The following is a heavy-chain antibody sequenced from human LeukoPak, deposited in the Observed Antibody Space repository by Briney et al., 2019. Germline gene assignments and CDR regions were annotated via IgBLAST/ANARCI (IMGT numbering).Heavy chain of an antibody. Sequence: SETLSLTCTVSGGSISSGSYYWSWIRQPAGKGLEWIGRIYTSGSTNYNPSLKSRVTISVDTSKNQFSLKLSSVTAADTAVYYCARDYHRYDFDAFDIWGQGTMVTVSS. CDR3: ARDYHRYDFDAFDI. D-gene: IGHD3-3*01. J-gene: IGHJ3*02. CDR2: IYTSGST. V-gene: IGHV4-61*02. CDR1: GGSISSGSYY.